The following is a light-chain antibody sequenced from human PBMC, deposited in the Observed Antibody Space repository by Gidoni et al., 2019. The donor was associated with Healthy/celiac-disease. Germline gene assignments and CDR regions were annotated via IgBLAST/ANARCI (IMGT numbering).Light chain of an antibody. Sequence: SSELTQDPALSVALGQTVRITCQGDSLRSYYASWYQQKPGQAPVLVIYGKHNRPSGIPHRFSGSSSGNTASLTITGAQAEDEADYYCNSRDSSGNHLVFGGGTKLTVL. V-gene: IGLV3-19*01. CDR3: NSRDSSGNHLV. J-gene: IGLJ3*02. CDR2: GKH. CDR1: SLRSYY.